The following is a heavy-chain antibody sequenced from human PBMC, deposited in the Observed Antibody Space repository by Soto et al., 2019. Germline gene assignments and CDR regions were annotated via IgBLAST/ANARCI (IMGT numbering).Heavy chain of an antibody. J-gene: IGHJ1*01. V-gene: IGHV3-30*03. CDR1: GFTFSSYG. CDR3: ATEVGATISEYFQH. Sequence: QVQLVESGGGVVQPGRSLRLSCAASGFTFSSYGMHWVRQAPGKGLEWVAVISYDGSNKYYADSVKGRFTISRDNSKNTLYLQMNSLRAEDTAVYYCATEVGATISEYFQHWGQGTLVTVSS. D-gene: IGHD1-26*01. CDR2: ISYDGSNK.